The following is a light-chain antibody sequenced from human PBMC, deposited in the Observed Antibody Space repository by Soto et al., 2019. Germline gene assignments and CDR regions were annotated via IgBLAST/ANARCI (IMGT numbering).Light chain of an antibody. Sequence: QPVLTQPPSASGSPGQSVTISCTGTSSDIGGHNYVSWYQHHPGKAPKLIIYEVTKRPSGVPDRFSGSKSGNTASLTVSGLQTEDEADYYCSSYAGHNNYVFATGTKLTVL. J-gene: IGLJ1*01. CDR2: EVT. V-gene: IGLV2-8*01. CDR3: SSYAGHNNYV. CDR1: SSDIGGHNY.